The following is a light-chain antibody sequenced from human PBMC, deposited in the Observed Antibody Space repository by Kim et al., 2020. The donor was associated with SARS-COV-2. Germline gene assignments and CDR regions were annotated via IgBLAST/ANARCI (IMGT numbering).Light chain of an antibody. J-gene: IGKJ1*01. Sequence: DIQMTQSPSSLSASVGDTITITCRASQDISNYLAWYQQKPGRVPKVLISAASTLQSGVPSRFSGRGSGTYFTLSINGLRPEDVATYYCQKYDRAPRTFGQGTKVDIK. V-gene: IGKV1-27*01. CDR1: QDISNY. CDR2: AAS. CDR3: QKYDRAPRT.